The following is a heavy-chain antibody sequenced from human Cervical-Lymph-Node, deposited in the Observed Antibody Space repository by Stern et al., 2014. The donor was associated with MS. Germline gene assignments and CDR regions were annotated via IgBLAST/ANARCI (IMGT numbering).Heavy chain of an antibody. J-gene: IGHJ3*01. Sequence: EVQLVQSGAEVKKPGESLKISCRTSGYTFSNFWIGWVRQMPGKGLEWMGVIYPADSDTTYSPSFQGQVTISADESISTAYLQWRSLKASETAMYYCVRRRDSAGYDTFDLWGQGTMLIVSS. CDR1: GYTFSNFW. CDR2: IYPADSDT. CDR3: VRRRDSAGYDTFDL. V-gene: IGHV5-51*01. D-gene: IGHD3-22*01.